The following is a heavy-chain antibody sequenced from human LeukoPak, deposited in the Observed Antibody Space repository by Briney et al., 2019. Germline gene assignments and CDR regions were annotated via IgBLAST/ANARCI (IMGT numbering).Heavy chain of an antibody. Sequence: ASVKVSCKASTYTFTGYCLHWVRQAPGQGLEWMGWINPDSGGTNYAQKFQGRVTMTRDTSIATAYMELSSLRYDDTAVYYCARDRDGVRSDLDSWSQGTLVTVSS. CDR2: INPDSGGT. CDR3: ARDRDGVRSDLDS. CDR1: TYTFTGYC. V-gene: IGHV1-2*02. J-gene: IGHJ4*02. D-gene: IGHD2-8*01.